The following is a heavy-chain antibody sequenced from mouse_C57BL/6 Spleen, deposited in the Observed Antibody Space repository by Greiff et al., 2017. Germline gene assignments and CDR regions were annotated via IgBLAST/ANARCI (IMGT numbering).Heavy chain of an antibody. D-gene: IGHD2-2*01. CDR2: ISSGGDYI. Sequence: EVQGVESGEGLVKPGGSLKLSCAASGFTFSSYAMSWVRQTPEKRLEWVAYISSGGDYIYYADTVKGRFTISRDNARNTLYLQMSSLKSEDTAMYDYTSLWGYACDAGFAYWGQGTLVTVSA. CDR3: TSLWGYACDAGFAY. V-gene: IGHV5-9-1*02. J-gene: IGHJ3*01. CDR1: GFTFSSYA.